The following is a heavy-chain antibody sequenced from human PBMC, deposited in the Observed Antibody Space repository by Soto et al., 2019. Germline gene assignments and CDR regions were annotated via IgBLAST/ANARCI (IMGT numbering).Heavy chain of an antibody. CDR2: ISTYDGKT. CDR3: ARASPNYGDSKDAFDI. Sequence: QIQLVQSGAEVKKPGASVKVSCKASGYTLTSHGISWVRQAPGQGLAWMGWISTYDGKTNYAQMFQGRVTMTTDTSTSTAYMELRSLRSDDTAVYYCARASPNYGDSKDAFDIWGQGTRVTVSS. D-gene: IGHD4-17*01. CDR1: GYTLTSHG. V-gene: IGHV1-18*04. J-gene: IGHJ3*02.